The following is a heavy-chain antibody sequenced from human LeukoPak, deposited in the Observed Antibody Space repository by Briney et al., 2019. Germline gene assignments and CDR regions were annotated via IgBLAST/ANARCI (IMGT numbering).Heavy chain of an antibody. D-gene: IGHD2-15*01. J-gene: IGHJ4*02. CDR3: ARVRYEVVVVAAANDY. CDR1: GFTFSSYW. CDR2: IKQDGSEK. V-gene: IGHV3-7*01. Sequence: GGSLRLSCAVSGFTFSSYWMSWVRQAPGKGLEWVANIKQDGSEKYYVDSVKGRFTISRDNAKNSLYLQMNSLRAEDTAVYYCARVRYEVVVVAAANDYWGQGTLVTVSS.